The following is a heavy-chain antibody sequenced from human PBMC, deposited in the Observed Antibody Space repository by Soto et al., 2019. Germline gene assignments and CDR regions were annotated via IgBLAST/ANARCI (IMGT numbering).Heavy chain of an antibody. CDR2: IAYDGSNE. D-gene: IGHD5-18*01. J-gene: IGHJ6*02. CDR1: GYTFSRYG. V-gene: IGHV3-30*18. CDR3: AKMTTALGYYYHAMDV. Sequence: QVQLVESGGGVVQPGGSLRLSCAASGYTFSRYGMHWVRQAPGKGLEWVTFIAYDGSNEYYADSVKGRFTIARDNSKNTLYLQMNSLRAEDTAVYYCAKMTTALGYYYHAMDVWGQVTTVSVSS.